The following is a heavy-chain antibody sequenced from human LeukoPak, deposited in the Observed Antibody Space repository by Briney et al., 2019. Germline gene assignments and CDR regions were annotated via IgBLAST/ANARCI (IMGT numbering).Heavy chain of an antibody. Sequence: PGESLKISCKGSGYSFTNYWISWVRQMPGKGLEWMGRIDPSDSYTNYSPSFQGHVTISADKSISTAYLQWSSLKASDTAMYYCARHEGTTVTYDWFDPWGQGTLVTVSS. V-gene: IGHV5-10-1*01. CDR2: IDPSDSYT. CDR1: GYSFTNYW. CDR3: ARHEGTTVTYDWFDP. J-gene: IGHJ5*02. D-gene: IGHD4-17*01.